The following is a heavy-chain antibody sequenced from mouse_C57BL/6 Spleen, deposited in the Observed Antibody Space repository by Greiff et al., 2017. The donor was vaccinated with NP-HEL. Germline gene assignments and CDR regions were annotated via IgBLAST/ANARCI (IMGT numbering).Heavy chain of an antibody. J-gene: IGHJ3*01. D-gene: IGHD2-14*01. V-gene: IGHV14-4*01. CDR3: TIYPSTTGFAY. Sequence: EVQLQQSGAELVRPGASVKLSCTASGFNIKDDYMHWVKQRPEQGLEWIGWIDPENGDTEYASKFQGKATITADTSSNTAYLQLSSLTSEDTAVYYCTIYPSTTGFAYWGQGTLVTVSA. CDR2: IDPENGDT. CDR1: GFNIKDDY.